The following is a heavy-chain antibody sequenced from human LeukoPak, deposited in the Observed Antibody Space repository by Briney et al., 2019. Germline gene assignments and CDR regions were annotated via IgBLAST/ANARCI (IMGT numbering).Heavy chain of an antibody. J-gene: IGHJ4*02. CDR1: GVSISRGGYY. V-gene: IGHV4-30-4*07. CDR3: AKTEGDPGSGWYESFVDYFDY. Sequence: PSETLSLTCAVSGVSISRGGYYWSWIRQPPGKGLEWIGYIYHSGSTSYTPSLQSRVTMSVDTSKNQVSLRLSSVTAADTAVYYCAKTEGDPGSGWYESFVDYFDYWGQGTLVTVSS. CDR2: IYHSGST. D-gene: IGHD6-19*01.